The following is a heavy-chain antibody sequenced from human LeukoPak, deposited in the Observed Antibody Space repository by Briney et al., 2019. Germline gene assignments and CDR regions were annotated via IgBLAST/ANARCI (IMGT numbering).Heavy chain of an antibody. Sequence: ASVKVSCKASGGTFSSYAISWVRQAPGQGLEWMGWMNPNSGNTGSAQKFQGRVTMTRNTSISTAYMELSSLRSEDTAVYYCVYTVAGHYSYWGQGTLVTVSS. CDR1: GGTFSSYA. V-gene: IGHV1-8*02. CDR2: MNPNSGNT. J-gene: IGHJ4*02. CDR3: VYTVAGHYSY. D-gene: IGHD6-19*01.